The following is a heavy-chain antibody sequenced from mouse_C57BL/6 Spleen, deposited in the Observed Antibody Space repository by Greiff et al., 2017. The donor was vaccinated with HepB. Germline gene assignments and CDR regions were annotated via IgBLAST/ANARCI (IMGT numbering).Heavy chain of an antibody. CDR3: ARSYWDEGGYFDV. CDR2: INPNNGGT. J-gene: IGHJ1*03. CDR1: GYTFTDYY. V-gene: IGHV1-26*01. D-gene: IGHD4-1*01. Sequence: VQLQQSGPELVKPGASVKISRKASGYTFTDYYMNWVKQSHGKSLEWIGDINPNNGGTSYNQKFKGKATLTVDKSSSTAYMELRSLTSEDSAVYYCARSYWDEGGYFDVWGTGTTVTVSS.